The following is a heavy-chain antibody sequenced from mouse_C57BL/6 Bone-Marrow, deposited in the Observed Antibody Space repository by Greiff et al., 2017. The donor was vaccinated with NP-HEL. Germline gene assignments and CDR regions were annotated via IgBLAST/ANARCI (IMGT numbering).Heavy chain of an antibody. V-gene: IGHV5-4*03. Sequence: EVKLVESGGDLVKPGGSLKLSCAASGFTFSSYAMSWVRQTPEKRLEWVATISDGGSYTYYPDNVKGRFTISRDNAKNNLYLQMSHLKSEDTAMYYCARGYGSYAMDYWGQGTSVTVSS. D-gene: IGHD1-1*01. J-gene: IGHJ4*01. CDR2: ISDGGSYT. CDR1: GFTFSSYA. CDR3: ARGYGSYAMDY.